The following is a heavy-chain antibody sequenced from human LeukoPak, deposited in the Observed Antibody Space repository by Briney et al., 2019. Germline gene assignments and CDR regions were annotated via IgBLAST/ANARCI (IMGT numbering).Heavy chain of an antibody. D-gene: IGHD2-15*01. Sequence: GGSLRLSCAASGFTFSSYAMSGVRQAPGKGLEWVSAISGSGGSTYYADSVKGRFTISRDNSKNTLYLQMNSLRAEDTAVYYCAKDTGYCSGGSCPPSPSGYFDYWGQGTLVTVSS. V-gene: IGHV3-23*01. CDR1: GFTFSSYA. CDR2: ISGSGGST. CDR3: AKDTGYCSGGSCPPSPSGYFDY. J-gene: IGHJ4*02.